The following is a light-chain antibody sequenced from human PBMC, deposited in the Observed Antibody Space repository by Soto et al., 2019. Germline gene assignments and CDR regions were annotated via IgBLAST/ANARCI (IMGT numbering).Light chain of an antibody. CDR1: QDISDH. CDR3: QQYDILPPS. J-gene: IGKJ4*01. V-gene: IGKV1-33*01. CDR2: DVS. Sequence: DSQMTQSPSPLSASVGDRVTITCQASQDISDHLNWYQKKPGKAPKXXSYDVSSLKTGVPSRFSGSGAGTDVTCTSSSLQPEDVATYYCQQYDILPPSFGGGTKVDIK.